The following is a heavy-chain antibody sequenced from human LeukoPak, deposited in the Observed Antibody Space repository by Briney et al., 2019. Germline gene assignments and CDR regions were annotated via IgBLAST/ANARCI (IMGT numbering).Heavy chain of an antibody. J-gene: IGHJ4*02. CDR3: ARDPILRGVPWFDY. V-gene: IGHV3-48*04. D-gene: IGHD3-10*01. CDR1: GFNFSTYS. Sequence: PGGSLRLSCAASGFNFSTYSMNWVRQAPGKGLEWVSYISSSGSTIYYADSVKGRFTISRDNAKNSLYLQMNSLRAEDTAVYYCARDPILRGVPWFDYWGQGTLVTVSS. CDR2: ISSSGSTI.